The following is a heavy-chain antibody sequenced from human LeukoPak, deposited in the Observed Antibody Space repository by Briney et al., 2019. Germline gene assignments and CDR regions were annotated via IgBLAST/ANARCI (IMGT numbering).Heavy chain of an antibody. J-gene: IGHJ4*02. CDR3: ARHRRKTMIGTASSRGFDY. CDR1: GYSFTSYW. CDR2: FYPIYSDT. Sequence: GESPKIPCKGSGYSFTSYWLGWVRQMPGKGLEWVGIFYPIYSDTRYSPPFQGQVNISANKSNNTAFLQWSSLKATYTAMYYCARHRRKTMIGTASSRGFDYWGQGTLVTVSS. D-gene: IGHD3-22*01. V-gene: IGHV5-51*01.